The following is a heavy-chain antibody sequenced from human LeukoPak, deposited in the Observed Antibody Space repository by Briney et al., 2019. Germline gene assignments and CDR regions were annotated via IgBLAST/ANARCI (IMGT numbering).Heavy chain of an antibody. J-gene: IGHJ4*02. CDR2: IYHSGIT. CDR3: ARGPPNGHDDSSGYYVPACFDY. CDR1: GYSISSGYY. D-gene: IGHD3-22*01. Sequence: SETLSLTCTVSGYSISSGYYWGWIRQTPGKGLEWIGSIYHSGITYYNPSLKSRVIISADTSKNHFSLKLSSVTAADTAVYYCARGPPNGHDDSSGYYVPACFDYWGQGTLVTVSS. V-gene: IGHV4-38-2*02.